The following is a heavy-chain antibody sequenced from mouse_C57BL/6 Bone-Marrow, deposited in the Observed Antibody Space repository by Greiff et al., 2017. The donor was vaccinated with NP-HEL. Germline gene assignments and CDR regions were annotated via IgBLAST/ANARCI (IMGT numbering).Heavy chain of an antibody. CDR1: GYSITSGYY. CDR3: ARGRGTTVVADYFGY. CDR2: ISYDGSN. D-gene: IGHD1-1*01. V-gene: IGHV3-6*01. J-gene: IGHJ2*01. Sequence: EVQLQESGPGLVKPSQSLSLTCSVTGYSITSGYYWNWIRQFPGNKLEWMGYISYDGSNNYNPSLKNRISITRDTSKNQFFLKLNSVTTEDTATYYCARGRGTTVVADYFGYWGQGATLTVSS.